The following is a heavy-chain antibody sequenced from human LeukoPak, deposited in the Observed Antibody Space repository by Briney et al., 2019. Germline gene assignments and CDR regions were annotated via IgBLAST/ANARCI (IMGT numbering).Heavy chain of an antibody. D-gene: IGHD2-21*01. CDR3: ARLVRAFDY. V-gene: IGHV4-39*01. Sequence: PSETLPLTCAVSGGSITSSSYYWGWIRQPPGRGLEWIGTIYYSGTTSYNPSLKSRVTISVDTSKNQFSLKLNSVSAADTAVYFCARLVRAFDYWGQGTLVTVSS. CDR2: IYYSGTT. J-gene: IGHJ4*02. CDR1: GGSITSSSYY.